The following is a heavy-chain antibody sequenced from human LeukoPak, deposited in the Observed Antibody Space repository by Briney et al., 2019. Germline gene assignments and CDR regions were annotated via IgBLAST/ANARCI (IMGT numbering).Heavy chain of an antibody. Sequence: PSETLSLTCAVYGGSFRGFYWTWIRQSPGKGLEWIGEINHSGSSSYNPSLKSRIMISVDMSKNQFSLKVRSVTAAHTAVYYCARSHCGGDCYSSRWQILYGYYYYYMDVWGTGTTVTVSS. CDR2: INHSGSS. D-gene: IGHD2-21*02. V-gene: IGHV4-34*01. J-gene: IGHJ6*03. CDR1: GGSFRGFY. CDR3: ARSHCGGDCYSSRWQILYGYYYYYMDV.